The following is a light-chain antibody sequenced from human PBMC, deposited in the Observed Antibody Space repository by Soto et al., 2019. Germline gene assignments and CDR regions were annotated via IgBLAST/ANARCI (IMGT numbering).Light chain of an antibody. V-gene: IGKV1-5*03. CDR3: LQDKFYPHT. CDR1: EDISRW. J-gene: IGKJ2*01. CDR2: QAP. Sequence: DIPLTQSPSTLSASVGDRVTITCRASEDISRWLAWYQHKPGKAPKLLIYQAPNLESGVPSRFPGRGSGTEFTLTISRLLPDDFASYFCLQDKFYPHTFGPGTKLEIK.